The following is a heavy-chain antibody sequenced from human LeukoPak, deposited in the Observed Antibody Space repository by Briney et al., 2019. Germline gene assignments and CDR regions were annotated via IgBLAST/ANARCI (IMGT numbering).Heavy chain of an antibody. CDR2: IIPIFGTA. J-gene: IGHJ6*03. CDR1: GGTFSSYA. CDR3: ARGVVVPAATVYYYYMDV. Sequence: VASVNVSCKASGGTFSSYAISWVRQAPGQGLEWMGGIIPIFGTANYAQKFQGRVTITADESTSTAYMELSSLRSEDTAVYYCARGVVVPAATVYYYYMDVWGKGTTVTVSS. D-gene: IGHD2-2*01. V-gene: IGHV1-69*13.